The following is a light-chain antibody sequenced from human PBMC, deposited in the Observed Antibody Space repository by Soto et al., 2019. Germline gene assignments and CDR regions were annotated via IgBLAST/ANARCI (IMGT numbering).Light chain of an antibody. Sequence: DIVMTQSPDSLAVSLGERATINCKSSQSVLYSSNHKNYLAWYQQKPGQHPKLLIYWASTRESGVPDRFSGSGSGTDFTLTISSLQAEYVAVYYCQQYSSTPLTFGQGTKVEIK. CDR2: WAS. CDR1: QSVLYSSNHKNY. J-gene: IGKJ1*01. CDR3: QQYSSTPLT. V-gene: IGKV4-1*01.